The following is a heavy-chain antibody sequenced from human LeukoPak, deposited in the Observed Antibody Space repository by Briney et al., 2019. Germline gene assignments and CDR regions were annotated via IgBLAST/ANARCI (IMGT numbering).Heavy chain of an antibody. Sequence: SQTLSLTCTVSGGSISSGGYYWSWIRQHPGDGLEWIGYIYYSGSTYYNPSLKSRVTISIDTSKNQFSLKLSSVTAADTAVYYCARDREEDFWSGYGMDVWGQGTTVTVSS. CDR2: IYYSGST. V-gene: IGHV4-31*03. D-gene: IGHD3-3*01. CDR3: ARDREEDFWSGYGMDV. CDR1: GGSISSGGYY. J-gene: IGHJ6*02.